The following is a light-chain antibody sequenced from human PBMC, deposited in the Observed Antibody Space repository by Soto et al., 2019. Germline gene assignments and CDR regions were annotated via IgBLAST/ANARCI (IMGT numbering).Light chain of an antibody. CDR3: QSYDNYNVV. CDR2: EYY. J-gene: IGLJ2*01. Sequence: LTQPHSVSESPGKTVTISCTRSSGNIASKYVQWYQQRPGSAPSTVIYEYYERPSGVPDRFSGAIDSSSNSASLTISGLKTEDEAAYYCQSYDNYNVVFGGGTKLTVL. CDR1: SGNIASKY. V-gene: IGLV6-57*04.